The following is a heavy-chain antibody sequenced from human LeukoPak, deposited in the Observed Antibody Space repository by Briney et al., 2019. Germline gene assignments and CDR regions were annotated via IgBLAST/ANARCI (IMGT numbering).Heavy chain of an antibody. V-gene: IGHV1-69*13. CDR1: GGTFSSYA. Sequence: SVKVSCKASGGTFSSYAISWVRQAPGQGLEWMGGIIPIFGTANYAQKFQGRVTITADESTSTAYMELSSLRSEDTAVYYCARAGSGSYSPHVTQGWFDPWGQGTLVTVSS. CDR3: ARAGSGSYSPHVTQGWFDP. J-gene: IGHJ5*02. D-gene: IGHD3-10*01. CDR2: IIPIFGTA.